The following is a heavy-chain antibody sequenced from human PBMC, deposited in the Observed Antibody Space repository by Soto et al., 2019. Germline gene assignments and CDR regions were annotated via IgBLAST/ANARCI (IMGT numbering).Heavy chain of an antibody. D-gene: IGHD3-22*01. CDR1: GGTFSSYA. CDR3: ARGTGDSRAYYYVY. J-gene: IGHJ4*02. Sequence: QVQLVQSGAEVKKPGSSVKVSCKASGGTFSSYAIGWVRQAPGQGLEWMGGIIPLFGTANYAQKFQGRVTITADESTSTAYMELSNLRSEDTAVYYCARGTGDSRAYYYVYWGQGTRVTVSS. V-gene: IGHV1-69*12. CDR2: IIPLFGTA.